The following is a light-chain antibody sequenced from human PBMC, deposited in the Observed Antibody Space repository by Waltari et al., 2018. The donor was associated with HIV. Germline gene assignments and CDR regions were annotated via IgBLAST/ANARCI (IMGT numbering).Light chain of an antibody. Sequence: QSVLTPPPSVSAAPGQKVTISCSGSSSNIGNTYLSWYQQPPGTAPKLLIYDNNKRPSGIPDRFSGSKSGTSATLGITGLQTGDEADYYCGTWDSSLSALFGGGTKLTVL. V-gene: IGLV1-51*01. CDR2: DNN. CDR3: GTWDSSLSAL. J-gene: IGLJ2*01. CDR1: SSNIGNTY.